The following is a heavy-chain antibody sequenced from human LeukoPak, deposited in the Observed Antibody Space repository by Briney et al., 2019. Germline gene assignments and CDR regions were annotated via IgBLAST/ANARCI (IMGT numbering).Heavy chain of an antibody. CDR3: ARATVTTPDY. J-gene: IGHJ4*02. CDR1: GGSINSSSYY. Sequence: SETLSLTCTVSGGSINSSSYYWGWVRQTPGKGLEWIGSIYYTGSTFYNPSLKSRLTMSVETSKNHFSLKLNSVIAADTAVYYCARATVTTPDYWGQGTLVTVSS. D-gene: IGHD4-17*01. V-gene: IGHV4-39*07. CDR2: IYYTGST.